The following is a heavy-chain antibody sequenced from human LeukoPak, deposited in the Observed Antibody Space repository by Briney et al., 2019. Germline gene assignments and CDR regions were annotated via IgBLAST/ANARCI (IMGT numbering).Heavy chain of an antibody. D-gene: IGHD2-8*01. CDR1: RYTLTELS. J-gene: IGHJ4*02. CDR2: FDPEDGET. CDR3: ATDTAGYCTNGVCSNFDY. Sequence: ASVKVSCKVSRYTLTELSMHWVRQAHGKGLEWMGGFDPEDGETIYAQKFQGRVTMTEDTSTDTAYMELSSLRSEDTAVYYCATDTAGYCTNGVCSNFDYWGQGTLVTVSS. V-gene: IGHV1-24*01.